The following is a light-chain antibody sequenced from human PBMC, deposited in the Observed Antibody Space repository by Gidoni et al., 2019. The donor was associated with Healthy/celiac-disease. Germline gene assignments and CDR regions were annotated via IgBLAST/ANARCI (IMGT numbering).Light chain of an antibody. V-gene: IGKV3-15*01. CDR1: QSVSSN. Sequence: EIVMTQSPATLSVSPGARATLSCRASQSVSSNLAWYQQKPGQAPRLLIYGASTRATGIPARFSGSGSGTEFTLTISSLQSEDFAVYYCQQYNNWLLYTFGHGTKLGIK. CDR2: GAS. J-gene: IGKJ2*01. CDR3: QQYNNWLLYT.